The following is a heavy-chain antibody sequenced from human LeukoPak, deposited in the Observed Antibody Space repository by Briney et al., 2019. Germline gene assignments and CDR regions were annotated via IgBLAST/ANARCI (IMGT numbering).Heavy chain of an antibody. D-gene: IGHD4-23*01. CDR1: GGSISSSSYY. V-gene: IGHV4-39*07. CDR2: IYYSGST. J-gene: IGHJ4*02. Sequence: SETLSLTCTVSGGSISSSSYYWGWIRQPPGKGLEWIGSIYYSGSTYYNPSLKSRVTISVDTSKNQFSLKLSSVTAADTAVYYCARGEGGNYHFRIDYWGQGALVTVSS. CDR3: ARGEGGNYHFRIDY.